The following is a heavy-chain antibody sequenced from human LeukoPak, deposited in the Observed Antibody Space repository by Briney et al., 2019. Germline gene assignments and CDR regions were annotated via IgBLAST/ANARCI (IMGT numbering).Heavy chain of an antibody. D-gene: IGHD2-15*01. Sequence: PGGSLRLSCAASGFTFSSYSMNWVRQAPGKGLEWVSSISSSSSYIYYAHSVKGRFTISRDNAKNSLYLQMNSLRAEDTAVYYCARDPGYCSGGSCYFEHIWGQGTMVTVSS. V-gene: IGHV3-21*01. CDR2: ISSSSSYI. CDR3: ARDPGYCSGGSCYFEHI. CDR1: GFTFSSYS. J-gene: IGHJ3*02.